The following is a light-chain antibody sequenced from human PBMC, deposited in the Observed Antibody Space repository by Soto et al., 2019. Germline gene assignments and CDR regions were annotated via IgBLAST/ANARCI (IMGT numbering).Light chain of an antibody. CDR1: QSISSW. J-gene: IGKJ1*01. Sequence: DIQVTQSPSTLSASVGDRVTITCRASQSISSWLAWYQQKPGKAPKLLIYKASSLESGVPSRFSGSGSGTEFTLTISSLQPDDFATYYCQHHRTFGQGTKVDIK. V-gene: IGKV1-5*03. CDR3: QHHRT. CDR2: KAS.